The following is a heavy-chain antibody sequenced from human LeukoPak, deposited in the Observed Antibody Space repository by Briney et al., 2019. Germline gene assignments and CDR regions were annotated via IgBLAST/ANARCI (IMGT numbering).Heavy chain of an antibody. CDR1: GFTFGDYA. CDR3: ARFVPYFDY. Sequence: GGSLRLSSTASGFTFGDYAVSWVRQAPGKGLEWVGFIRSKAYGGTTEYAASVKGRFTISRDDSKSIAYLQLNSLKTEDTAVYYCARFVPYFDYWGQGTLVTVSS. J-gene: IGHJ4*02. D-gene: IGHD3-10*01. V-gene: IGHV3-49*04. CDR2: IRSKAYGGTT.